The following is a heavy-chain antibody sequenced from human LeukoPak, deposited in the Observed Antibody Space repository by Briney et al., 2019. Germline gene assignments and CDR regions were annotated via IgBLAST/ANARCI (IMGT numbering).Heavy chain of an antibody. Sequence: GGSLRLSCAASGLRFSDYYVSWIRQAPGKGLQWVSYISSGGDIMHYADSVKGRFTSSRDNAKNSLYLQMNSLRAEDTALYYCAKVKFVAAAGSPFDYWGQGTLVTVSS. V-gene: IGHV3-11*01. J-gene: IGHJ4*02. CDR1: GLRFSDYY. CDR3: AKVKFVAAAGSPFDY. CDR2: ISSGGDIM. D-gene: IGHD6-13*01.